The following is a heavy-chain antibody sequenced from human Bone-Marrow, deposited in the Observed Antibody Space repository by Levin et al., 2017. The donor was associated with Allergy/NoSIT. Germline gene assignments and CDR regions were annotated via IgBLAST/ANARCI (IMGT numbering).Heavy chain of an antibody. CDR1: GFIFSNYA. J-gene: IGHJ4*02. V-gene: IGHV3-23*01. D-gene: IGHD3-22*01. CDR2: ISGSGGNT. CDR3: AGYDTSAYHSPVDY. Sequence: GGSLRLSCAASGFIFSNYAMNWVRQAPGKGLEWVSQISGSGGNTHYADSVKGRFTFSRDNSKTTLYLQMNSLRAEDTAVYYCAGYDTSAYHSPVDYWGQGTLVTVSS.